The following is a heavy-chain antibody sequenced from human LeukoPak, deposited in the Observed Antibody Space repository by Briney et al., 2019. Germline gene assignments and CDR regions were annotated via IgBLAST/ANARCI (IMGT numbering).Heavy chain of an antibody. CDR3: ARDVAFDYDSSGYLRGWFDP. CDR1: GGSLSSFY. J-gene: IGHJ5*02. CDR2: IYTSGST. V-gene: IGHV4-4*07. D-gene: IGHD3-22*01. Sequence: SETLSLTCTVSGGSLSSFYWSWIRQPAGKGLEWIGRIYTSGSTNYSPSLKSRVTMSVDTSENQFSLRLCSVTAADTAVYYCARDVAFDYDSSGYLRGWFDPWGQGTLVTVSS.